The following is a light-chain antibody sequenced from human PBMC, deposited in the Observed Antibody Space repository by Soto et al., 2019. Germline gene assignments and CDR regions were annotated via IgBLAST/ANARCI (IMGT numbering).Light chain of an antibody. CDR2: AAS. J-gene: IGKJ4*01. CDR3: QQTYSTPVT. Sequence: DIQMTQSPSSLSASVGDTITITCRASQTISRNLNWYQQKPGKAPKLLFHAASNLHSGVPSRFSGSGSGTDFTLTISSLQPEDSATYYCQQTYSTPVTFGGGTKVEIK. CDR1: QTISRN. V-gene: IGKV1-39*01.